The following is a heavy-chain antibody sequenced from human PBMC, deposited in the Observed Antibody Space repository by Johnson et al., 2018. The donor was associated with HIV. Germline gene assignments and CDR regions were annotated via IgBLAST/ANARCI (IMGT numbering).Heavy chain of an antibody. CDR2: ISGRGDTT. Sequence: DVQLVESGGGLVQPGGSLRLSCAASGFTFSSYAMTWVRQAPGKGLEWVSGISGRGDTTHYAESVKGRFTISRAHSKNTLYLEMISLRAEDTAVYYCARVGLVGGKEGVGAFDIWGPGTMVTVSS. D-gene: IGHD1-26*01. CDR3: ARVGLVGGKEGVGAFDI. V-gene: IGHV3-23*04. CDR1: GFTFSSYA. J-gene: IGHJ3*02.